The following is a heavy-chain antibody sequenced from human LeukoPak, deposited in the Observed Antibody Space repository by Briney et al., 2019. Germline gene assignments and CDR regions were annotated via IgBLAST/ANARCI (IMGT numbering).Heavy chain of an antibody. Sequence: PGGSLRLSCEASGFTFRRHGMHWVRQAPGKGLEWVAVIWYDGSNKYYADSVKGRFTISRDNSKNTLYLQMNSLRAEDTALYYCVRDITSRYLDYWGQGTLVTVSS. D-gene: IGHD1-14*01. CDR1: GFTFRRHG. V-gene: IGHV3-33*01. CDR3: VRDITSRYLDY. CDR2: IWYDGSNK. J-gene: IGHJ4*02.